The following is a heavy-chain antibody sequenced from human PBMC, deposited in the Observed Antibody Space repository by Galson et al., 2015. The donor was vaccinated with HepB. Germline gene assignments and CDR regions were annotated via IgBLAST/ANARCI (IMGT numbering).Heavy chain of an antibody. Sequence: SLRLSCAASGFTFSSYAMNWVRQAPGKGLEWVSGISATGGSTYYADSVKGRFTISRDNSKNTLYLQMNSLRAEDTAVYYCARDSYGAGHDYWGQGTLVTVSS. CDR2: ISATGGST. CDR1: GFTFSSYA. D-gene: IGHD3-10*01. J-gene: IGHJ4*02. V-gene: IGHV3-23*01. CDR3: ARDSYGAGHDY.